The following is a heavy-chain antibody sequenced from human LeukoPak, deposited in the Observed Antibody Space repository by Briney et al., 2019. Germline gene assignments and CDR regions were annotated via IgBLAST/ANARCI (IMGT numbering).Heavy chain of an antibody. CDR1: GFTFSSYE. CDR2: ISGSGGST. V-gene: IGHV3-23*01. D-gene: IGHD3-22*01. Sequence: GGSLRLSCAASGFTFSSYEMNWVRQAPGKGLEWVSAISGSGGSTYYADSVKGRFTISRDNARNTLYLQMNSLRAEDTAVYYCARWYYYETSGLYYGSFDNWGQGTLVTVSS. CDR3: ARWYYYETSGLYYGSFDN. J-gene: IGHJ5*02.